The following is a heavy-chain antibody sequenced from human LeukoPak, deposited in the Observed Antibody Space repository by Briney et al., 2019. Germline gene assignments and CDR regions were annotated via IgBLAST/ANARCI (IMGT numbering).Heavy chain of an antibody. J-gene: IGHJ4*02. CDR1: GGTFSSYA. D-gene: IGHD1-26*01. V-gene: IGHV1-69*04. CDR3: ATSGSYYGGDY. CDR2: IIPFLGLT. Sequence: SVKVSCKASGGTFSSYAISWVRQAPGQGLEWMGRIIPFLGLTNSTQKFQGRVTITADKSTSTAYMELSSLGSEDTAVYYCATSGSYYGGDYWGQGTLVTVSS.